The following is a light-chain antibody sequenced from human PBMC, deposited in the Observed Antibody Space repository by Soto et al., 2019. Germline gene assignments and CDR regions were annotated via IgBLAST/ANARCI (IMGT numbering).Light chain of an antibody. CDR2: EVS. CDR1: SSDVGGYNY. V-gene: IGLV2-14*01. J-gene: IGLJ1*01. CDR3: SSYTSATTYV. Sequence: QSVQTQPASVSWSPGHSITISCTGTSSDVGGYNYVSWYQHHPGKAPKLMIHEVSDRPSGISNRFSGSKSGNTASLTISGLQAEEEADYYCSSYTSATTYVFGTGTKVTVL.